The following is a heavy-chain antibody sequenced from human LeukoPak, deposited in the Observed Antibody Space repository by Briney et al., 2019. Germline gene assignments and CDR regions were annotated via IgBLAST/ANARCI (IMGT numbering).Heavy chain of an antibody. Sequence: GGSLGLSCAASGFTFSSYGMHWVRQAPGKGLEWVAVIWYDGSNKYYADSVKGRFTISRDNSKNTLYLQMNSLRAEDTAVYYCARAHDILTGYYLFDYWGQGTLVTVSS. V-gene: IGHV3-33*01. D-gene: IGHD3-9*01. J-gene: IGHJ4*02. CDR2: IWYDGSNK. CDR1: GFTFSSYG. CDR3: ARAHDILTGYYLFDY.